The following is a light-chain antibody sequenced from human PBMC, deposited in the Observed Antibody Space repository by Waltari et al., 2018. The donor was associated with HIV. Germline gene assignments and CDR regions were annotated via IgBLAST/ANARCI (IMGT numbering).Light chain of an antibody. CDR3: SSYTSSSTYV. V-gene: IGLV2-14*03. CDR1: SSDVGSTNY. J-gene: IGLJ1*01. CDR2: DVS. Sequence: QSALTQPASVSGSPGQAITISCTVASSDVGSTNYVSWHQQYPGDAPKLIIHDVSDPPSGISNRFSGSKSGNMASLTISGLQTEDEADYYCSSYTSSSTYVFGTGTRVTVL.